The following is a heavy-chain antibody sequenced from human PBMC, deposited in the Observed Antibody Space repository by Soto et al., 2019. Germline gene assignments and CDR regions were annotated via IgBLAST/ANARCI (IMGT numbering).Heavy chain of an antibody. CDR2: IYYSGIT. D-gene: IGHD2-8*02. V-gene: IGHV4-59*01. CDR3: ARGGGVYYFDY. CDR1: GGSISSYY. Sequence: SETLSLTCTVSGGSISSYYWSWIRQPPGKGLEWIGYIYYSGITDYNPSLKSRVTISVDTSKSQFSLKLSSVTAADTAVYYCARGGGVYYFDYWGQGTQVTVS. J-gene: IGHJ4*02.